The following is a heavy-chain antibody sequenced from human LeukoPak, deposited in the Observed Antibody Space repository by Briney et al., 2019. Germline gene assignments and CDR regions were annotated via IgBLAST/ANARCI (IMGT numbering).Heavy chain of an antibody. Sequence: GGSLRLSCAASGFTLSSYNMNWVRQAPGKGLEWISYITTSIDIISYADSVKGRFTISRDNAENSLYLQMDSLRDEDTAVYYCVRDHNYYFGYWGQGILVTVS. V-gene: IGHV3-48*02. CDR1: GFTLSSYN. CDR3: VRDHNYYFGY. J-gene: IGHJ4*02. CDR2: ITTSIDII.